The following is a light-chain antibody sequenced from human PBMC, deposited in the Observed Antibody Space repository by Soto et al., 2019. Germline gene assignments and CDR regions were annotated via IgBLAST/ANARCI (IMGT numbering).Light chain of an antibody. V-gene: IGLV2-14*01. Sequence: QSALTQPASVSGSPGQSITISCTGTSYDYVSWYQHHPGKPPKLMIYAVSNRPSGVSNRFSGSKSGNTASLTISTLQAEDEADYYCSSYTSNSPYVFGTGTKLTVL. CDR1: SYDY. J-gene: IGLJ1*01. CDR2: AVS. CDR3: SSYTSNSPYV.